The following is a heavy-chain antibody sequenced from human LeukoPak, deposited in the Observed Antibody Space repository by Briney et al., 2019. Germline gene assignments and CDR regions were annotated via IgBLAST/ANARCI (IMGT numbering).Heavy chain of an antibody. J-gene: IGHJ4*02. D-gene: IGHD5-24*01. Sequence: PSETLSLTCTVSGGSISSGGYYWSWIRQPPGKGLEWIGYIYHSGSTYYNPSLKSRVTISVDRSKNQFSLKLSSVTAADTAVYYCASTRDGYNLRRFDYWGQGTLVTVSS. CDR1: GGSISSGGYY. CDR2: IYHSGST. CDR3: ASTRDGYNLRRFDY. V-gene: IGHV4-30-2*01.